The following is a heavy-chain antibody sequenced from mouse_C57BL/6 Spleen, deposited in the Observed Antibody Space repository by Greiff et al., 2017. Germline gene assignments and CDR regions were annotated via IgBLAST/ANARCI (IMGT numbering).Heavy chain of an antibody. CDR3: SRGGANGLVAY. D-gene: IGHD1-1*01. J-gene: IGHJ3*01. V-gene: IGHV1-15*01. Sequence: VQLQQSGAELVRPGASVTLSCKASGYTFTNYEMHWVKQRPGHGLEWIGAIAPASGDTNYNQKFKGKSILTVDKSSSTAYMELRSLTSEDSAVYYCSRGGANGLVAYWGQGTLLTVSA. CDR2: IAPASGDT. CDR1: GYTFTNYE.